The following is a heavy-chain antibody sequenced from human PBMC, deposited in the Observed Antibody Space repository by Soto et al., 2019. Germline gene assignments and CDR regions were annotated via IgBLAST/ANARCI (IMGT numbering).Heavy chain of an antibody. CDR2: ISSNSGSI. D-gene: IGHD2-8*01. CDR1: GFTFHDYA. Sequence: EVQLVESGGGLVQPGRSLRLSCAASGFTFHDYAMHWVRQAPGKGLEWVSAISSNSGSIGYADSVKGRFTISRDNGKNSLYLQMNSLRDEDTALYYCAKSQVPYCTNGVCSYYYAMDVWGQGTTVTVSS. V-gene: IGHV3-9*01. CDR3: AKSQVPYCTNGVCSYYYAMDV. J-gene: IGHJ6*02.